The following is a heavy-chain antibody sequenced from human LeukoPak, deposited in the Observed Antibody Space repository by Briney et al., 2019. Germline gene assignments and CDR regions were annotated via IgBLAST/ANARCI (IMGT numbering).Heavy chain of an antibody. J-gene: IGHJ2*01. V-gene: IGHV4-30-4*01. D-gene: IGHD3-22*01. Sequence: SQTLSLTCTVSGGSISSGDYYWSWIRQPPGKGLEWIGYIYYSGSTYYNPSLKSRVTISVDTSKNQFSLKLSSVTAADTAVYYCARVREDSSGHYDWYFDLWGRGTLVTVSS. CDR1: GGSISSGDYY. CDR3: ARVREDSSGHYDWYFDL. CDR2: IYYSGST.